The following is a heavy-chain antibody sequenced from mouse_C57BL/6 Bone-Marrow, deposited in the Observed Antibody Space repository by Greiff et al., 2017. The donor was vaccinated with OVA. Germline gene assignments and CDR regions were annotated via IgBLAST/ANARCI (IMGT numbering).Heavy chain of an antibody. V-gene: IGHV1-69*01. CDR2: IDPSDSYT. Sequence: VQLQQPGAELVMPGASVKLSCKASGYTFTSYWMHWVKQRPGQGLEWIGEIDPSDSYTNYNQKFKGKSTLTVDKSSSTAYMQLSSLTSEDSAVYYGARDDYYGSSYGYFDVWGTGTTVTVSS. D-gene: IGHD1-1*01. CDR1: GYTFTSYW. J-gene: IGHJ1*03. CDR3: ARDDYYGSSYGYFDV.